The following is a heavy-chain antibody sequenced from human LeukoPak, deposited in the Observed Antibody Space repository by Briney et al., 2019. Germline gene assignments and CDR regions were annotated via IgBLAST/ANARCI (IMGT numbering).Heavy chain of an antibody. CDR2: ISGIGGST. Sequence: GGSLRLSCAASGFTFSSYAMSWVRQAPGKGLEWVSAISGIGGSTHADSVKGRVTISRDNSTITLYLQMNSLRAEDTAVYYCAHTVNSRGAYWGQGTLVTVSS. V-gene: IGHV3-23*01. J-gene: IGHJ4*02. CDR3: AHTVNSRGAY. CDR1: GFTFSSYA. D-gene: IGHD3-10*01.